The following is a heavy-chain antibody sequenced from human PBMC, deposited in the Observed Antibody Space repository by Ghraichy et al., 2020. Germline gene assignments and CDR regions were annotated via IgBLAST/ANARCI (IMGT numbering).Heavy chain of an antibody. J-gene: IGHJ4*02. CDR2: INHSGST. CDR3: ARGGSSIAARRYYFDY. D-gene: IGHD6-6*01. V-gene: IGHV4-34*01. CDR1: SGSFSGYY. Sequence: SQTLSLTCAVYSGSFSGYYWSWIRQPPGKGLEWIGEINHSGSTNYNPSLKSRVTISVDTSKNQFSLKLSSVTAADTAVYYCARGGSSIAARRYYFDYWGQGTLVTVSS.